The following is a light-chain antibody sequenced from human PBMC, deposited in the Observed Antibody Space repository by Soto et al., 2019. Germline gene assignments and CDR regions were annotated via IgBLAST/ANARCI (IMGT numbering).Light chain of an antibody. V-gene: IGLV2-14*03. Sequence: QSALTQPASVSGSPGQSITISCTGTSSDVGGHNFVSWYQQHPGRAPKLMIYDVRNRPSGVSNRFSGSKSANTASLVISGLQAEDEADYYCSSYSSSDTLVFGGATKLTVL. CDR1: SSDVGGHNF. CDR2: DVR. J-gene: IGLJ2*01. CDR3: SSYSSSDTLV.